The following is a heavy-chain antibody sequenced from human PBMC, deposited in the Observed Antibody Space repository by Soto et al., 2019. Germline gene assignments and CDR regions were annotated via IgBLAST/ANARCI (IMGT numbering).Heavy chain of an antibody. CDR1: GFTFSNYA. V-gene: IGHV3-23*04. Sequence: DVQLVDSGGGLVQPGGSLRLSCAASGFTFSNYAMSWVRQAPGKGLEWVSLVSATAGTTYYTDSVKGRFTISRDNSRNTEYLQMKSLRADETAVYYCAKDRLAGGFDYWGQGTLVTVSS. CDR2: VSATAGTT. J-gene: IGHJ4*02. CDR3: AKDRLAGGFDY. D-gene: IGHD3-16*01.